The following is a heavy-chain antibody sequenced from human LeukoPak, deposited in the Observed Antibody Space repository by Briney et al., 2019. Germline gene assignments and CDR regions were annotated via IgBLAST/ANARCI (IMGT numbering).Heavy chain of an antibody. V-gene: IGHV3-23*01. J-gene: IGHJ4*02. CDR1: GFTFNTYA. CDR3: AKMGSSWSLDY. Sequence: GGSLRLSCAASGFTFNTYAMTWVRQAPGKRLEWVSAISNSGGSTYYADSVKGRFTISRDNSKSTLYLQMNSLRAEDTAVYYCAKMGSSWSLDYWGQGTLVTVSS. CDR2: ISNSGGST. D-gene: IGHD6-13*01.